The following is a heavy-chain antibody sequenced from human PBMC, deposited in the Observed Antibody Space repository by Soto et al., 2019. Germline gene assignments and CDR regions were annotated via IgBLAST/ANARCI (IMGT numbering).Heavy chain of an antibody. CDR3: ARGWDGYNFRGGMGV. Sequence: QVQLQESGPGLVKPSQTLSLTCTVSGGSISSGGYYWSWIRQHPGKGLEWIGYIYYSGSTYYNPSLKIRVTISEDPSKNHFSLKLSSVTAADTAVYYCARGWDGYNFRGGMGVWGQGNTVPVSS. D-gene: IGHD5-18*01. V-gene: IGHV4-31*03. CDR1: GGSISSGGYY. J-gene: IGHJ6*02. CDR2: IYYSGST.